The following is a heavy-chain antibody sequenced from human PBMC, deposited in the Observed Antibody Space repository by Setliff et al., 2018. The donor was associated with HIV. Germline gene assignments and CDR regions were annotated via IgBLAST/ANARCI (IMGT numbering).Heavy chain of an antibody. CDR3: ARGALLSFGDGMAH. Sequence: GESLKISCVASGFTFSSYAMHWVRQAPGKGLEFVSTISNNGGRTFYADSVKGRFTISRDNSKNTLYLQMGSLRAEDTTVYYCARGALLSFGDGMAHWGQGTLVTVSS. V-gene: IGHV3-64*02. CDR1: GFTFSSYA. D-gene: IGHD3-16*01. J-gene: IGHJ4*02. CDR2: ISNNGGRT.